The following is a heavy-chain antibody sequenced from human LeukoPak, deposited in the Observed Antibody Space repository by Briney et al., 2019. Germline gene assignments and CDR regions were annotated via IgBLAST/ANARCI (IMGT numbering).Heavy chain of an antibody. D-gene: IGHD3-10*01. J-gene: IGHJ4*02. CDR3: ARDLTDYYGSGSRDY. V-gene: IGHV1-69*01. Sequence: GASVKVSCKASGGTFSSYAISWVRQAPGQGLEWMGGIIPIFGTANYAQKFQGRVTITADESTSTAYMELSSLRSEDTAVYYCARDLTDYYGSGSRDYWGQGTLVTVSS. CDR1: GGTFSSYA. CDR2: IIPIFGTA.